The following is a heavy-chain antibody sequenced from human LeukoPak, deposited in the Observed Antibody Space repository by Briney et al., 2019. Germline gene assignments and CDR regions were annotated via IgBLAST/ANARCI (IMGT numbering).Heavy chain of an antibody. Sequence: GGSLRLSCAASGFTFSSYGMHWVRQAPGKGLEWVAFIRSDGSNKYYADSVKGRFTISRDNAKNSLYLQTNSLRAEDTAVYYCARGGTTVTQPFDYWGQGTLVTVSS. J-gene: IGHJ4*02. D-gene: IGHD4-17*01. CDR2: IRSDGSNK. V-gene: IGHV3-30*02. CDR3: ARGGTTVTQPFDY. CDR1: GFTFSSYG.